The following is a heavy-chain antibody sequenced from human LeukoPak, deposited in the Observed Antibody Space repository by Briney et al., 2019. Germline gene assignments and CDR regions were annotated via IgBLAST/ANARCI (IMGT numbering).Heavy chain of an antibody. CDR1: GGTFSSYA. CDR3: ASRYYYDSSGYDLDY. V-gene: IGHV1-69*13. D-gene: IGHD3-22*01. CDR2: IIPLFGTA. Sequence: SVKVSCKASGGTFSSYAISWVRQAPGQGLECMGGIIPLFGTANYAQKFQGRVTITADESTSTAYMELSSLRSEDTAVYYCASRYYYDSSGYDLDYWGQGTLVTVSS. J-gene: IGHJ4*02.